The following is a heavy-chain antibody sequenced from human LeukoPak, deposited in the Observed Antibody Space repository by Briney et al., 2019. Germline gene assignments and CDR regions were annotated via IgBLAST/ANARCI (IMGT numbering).Heavy chain of an antibody. Sequence: SETLSLTCTVSGGSISSSSYYWGWIRQPPGKGLEWIGSIYYSGSTYYNPSLKSRVTISVDTSKNQFSLKLSSVTAADTAVYYCARRVQGVTGAYYYMDVWGKGTTVTVSS. D-gene: IGHD3-10*01. CDR1: GGSISSSSYY. CDR2: IYYSGST. CDR3: ARRVQGVTGAYYYMDV. V-gene: IGHV4-39*01. J-gene: IGHJ6*03.